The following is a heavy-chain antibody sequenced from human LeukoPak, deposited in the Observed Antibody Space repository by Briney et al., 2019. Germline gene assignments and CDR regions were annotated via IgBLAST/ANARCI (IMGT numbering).Heavy chain of an antibody. CDR3: ARVGGGYSYGYPFDY. CDR1: GGSISSYY. Sequence: SETLSLTCTVSGGSISSYYWSWIRQPPGKGLEWIGYIYYRGSTNYNPSLKSRVTISVDTSKNQFSLKLSSVTAADTAVYYCARVGGGYSYGYPFDYWGQGTLVTVSS. CDR2: IYYRGST. D-gene: IGHD5-18*01. J-gene: IGHJ4*02. V-gene: IGHV4-59*01.